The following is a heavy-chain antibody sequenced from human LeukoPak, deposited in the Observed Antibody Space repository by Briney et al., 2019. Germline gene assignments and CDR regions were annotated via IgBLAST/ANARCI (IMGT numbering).Heavy chain of an antibody. J-gene: IGHJ4*02. CDR3: ARVRYYDSSGYYKDY. D-gene: IGHD3-22*01. V-gene: IGHV1-69*04. CDR1: GGTFSSYA. CDR2: IIPILGIA. Sequence: SVKVPCKASGGTFSSYAISWVRQAPGQGLEWMGRIIPILGIANYAQKFQGRVTITADKPTSTAYMELSSLRSEDTAVYYCARVRYYDSSGYYKDYWGQGTLVTVSS.